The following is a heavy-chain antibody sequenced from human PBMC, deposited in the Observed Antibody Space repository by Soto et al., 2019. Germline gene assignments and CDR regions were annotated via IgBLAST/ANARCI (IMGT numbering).Heavy chain of an antibody. V-gene: IGHV5-10-1*01. CDR1: GYSFTSYW. J-gene: IGHJ6*02. Sequence: GESLKISCKGSGYSFTSYWISWVRQMPGKGLEWMGRIDPSDSYTNYSPSFQGHVTISADKSISTAYLQWSSLKASDTAMYYCAREGNWEYSSSSSGYYYYYYGMDVWGQGTTVTVSS. CDR2: IDPSDSYT. D-gene: IGHD6-6*01. CDR3: AREGNWEYSSSSSGYYYYYYGMDV.